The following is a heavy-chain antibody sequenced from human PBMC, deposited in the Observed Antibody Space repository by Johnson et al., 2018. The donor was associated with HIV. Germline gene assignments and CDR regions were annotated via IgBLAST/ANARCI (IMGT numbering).Heavy chain of an antibody. CDR1: GFTFDDYT. D-gene: IGHD2-21*01. J-gene: IGHJ3*02. Sequence: VQLVESGGVVVQPGGSLRLSCAASGFTFDDYTMHWVRQAPGKGLEWVSLISWDGGNIAYVDSVKGRFTISRDNARNSLYLQMDRLRPDDTALYYCVKGTMVVIAISGAFDIWGQGTMVTVSS. CDR3: VKGTMVVIAISGAFDI. V-gene: IGHV3-43*01. CDR2: ISWDGGNI.